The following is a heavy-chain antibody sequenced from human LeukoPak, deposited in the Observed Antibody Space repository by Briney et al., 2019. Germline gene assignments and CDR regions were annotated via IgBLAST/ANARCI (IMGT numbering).Heavy chain of an antibody. CDR1: GYTFTDYY. J-gene: IGHJ4*02. V-gene: IGHV1-2*06. D-gene: IGHD4-17*01. Sequence: ASVKVSCKASGYTFTDYYVHWVRQAPGQGLEWMGRISPNSGGTNYAQKFRGRLTATRDTSISTAYMELSSLRSDDTAVYYCAKNRAGDYADYWGQGTLVIVSS. CDR2: ISPNSGGT. CDR3: AKNRAGDYADY.